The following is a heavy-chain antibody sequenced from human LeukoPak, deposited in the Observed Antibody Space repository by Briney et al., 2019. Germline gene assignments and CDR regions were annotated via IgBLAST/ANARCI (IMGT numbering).Heavy chain of an antibody. CDR2: INYSGST. CDR3: ARGQGGVYCSSTSCTYNWFDP. V-gene: IGHV4-31*03. CDR1: GGSISSGGYY. Sequence: SETLSLTCTVSGGSISSGGYYWSWIRQHPGKGLEWIGYINYSGSTYYNPSLKSRVTISVDTSKNQFSLKLSSVTAADTAVYYCARGQGGVYCSSTSCTYNWFDPWGQGTLVTVSS. D-gene: IGHD2-2*01. J-gene: IGHJ5*02.